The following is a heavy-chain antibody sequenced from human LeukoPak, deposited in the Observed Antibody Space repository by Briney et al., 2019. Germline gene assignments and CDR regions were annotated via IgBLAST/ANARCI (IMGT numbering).Heavy chain of an antibody. J-gene: IGHJ1*01. Sequence: GGSLRLSCAASGFTFSSYGMHWVRQAPGKGLEWVAFIRYDGSNKYYADSVKGRFTISRDNSKNTLYLQMNSLRVEDTAVYYCAKNMGRWLVTQTAEYFQNWGQGSLVTVSS. V-gene: IGHV3-30*02. CDR2: IRYDGSNK. CDR1: GFTFSSYG. CDR3: AKNMGRWLVTQTAEYFQN. D-gene: IGHD6-19*01.